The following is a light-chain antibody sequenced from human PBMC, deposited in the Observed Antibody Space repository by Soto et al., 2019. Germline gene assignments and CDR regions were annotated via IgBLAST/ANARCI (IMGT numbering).Light chain of an antibody. CDR3: QQYGSSPRT. CDR2: DAS. Sequence: EIVSTQSPGTLSLSPGERATLSCRASQSVSSSYLAWYQQKPGQAPRLLIYDASSRATGIPDRFSGSGSGTDFTLTISRLEPEDFAVYYCQQYGSSPRTFGQGTKAEIK. J-gene: IGKJ1*01. CDR1: QSVSSSY. V-gene: IGKV3-20*01.